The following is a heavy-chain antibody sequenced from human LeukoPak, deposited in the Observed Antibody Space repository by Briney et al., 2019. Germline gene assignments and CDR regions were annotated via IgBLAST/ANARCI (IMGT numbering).Heavy chain of an antibody. CDR1: GLTFSTYE. CDR3: AKTHVWGSGRGFDY. D-gene: IGHD3-16*01. V-gene: IGHV3-48*03. J-gene: IGHJ4*02. Sequence: GGSLRLSCATSGLTFSTYEMNWVRQAPGKGLECISYISSSGDTMYYADSVRGRFTISRDDAENSLYLQMNSLRADDTAVYYCAKTHVWGSGRGFDYWGQGTLVTVSS. CDR2: ISSSGDTM.